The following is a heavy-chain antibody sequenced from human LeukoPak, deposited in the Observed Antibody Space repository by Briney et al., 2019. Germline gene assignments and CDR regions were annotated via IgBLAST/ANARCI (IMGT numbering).Heavy chain of an antibody. V-gene: IGHV4-30-4*01. CDR3: ARAPYSGTYYIDN. Sequence: SETLSLTCTVSGGSISSGDYYWSWIRQPPGKGLEWIGYIYYSGSTYYNPSLKSRVTISIDTSKNQFSLKLSSVTAADTAVYYCARAPYSGTYYIDNWGQGTLVTVSS. D-gene: IGHD1-26*01. J-gene: IGHJ4*02. CDR1: GGSISSGDYY. CDR2: IYYSGST.